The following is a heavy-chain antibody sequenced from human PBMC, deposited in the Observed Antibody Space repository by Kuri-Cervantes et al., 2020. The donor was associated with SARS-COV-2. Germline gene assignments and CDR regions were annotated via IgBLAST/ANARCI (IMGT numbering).Heavy chain of an antibody. CDR2: ISYDGSNK. CDR3: VKEGRDGYNHFDY. Sequence: LSLTCAASEFTFSSYTMHWVRQAPGKGLEWVSVISYDGSNKYYADSVKGRFTISRDTSKNTLYLHMNSLRAEDTAVYYCVKEGRDGYNHFDYWGQGTLVTVSS. D-gene: IGHD5-24*01. J-gene: IGHJ4*02. V-gene: IGHV3-30*01. CDR1: EFTFSSYT.